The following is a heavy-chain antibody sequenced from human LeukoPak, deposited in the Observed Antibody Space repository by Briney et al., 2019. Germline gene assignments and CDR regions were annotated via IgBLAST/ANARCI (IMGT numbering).Heavy chain of an antibody. CDR3: AKDGDFWSGYYIDY. Sequence: GGSLRLSCAASGFTFSSYGMHWVRQAPGKGLEWVAFIRYDGSNKYYADSVKGRFTISRDNSKNTLYLQMNSLRAEDTAAYYCAKDGDFWSGYYIDYWGQGTLVTVSS. CDR1: GFTFSSYG. V-gene: IGHV3-30*02. CDR2: IRYDGSNK. D-gene: IGHD3-3*01. J-gene: IGHJ4*02.